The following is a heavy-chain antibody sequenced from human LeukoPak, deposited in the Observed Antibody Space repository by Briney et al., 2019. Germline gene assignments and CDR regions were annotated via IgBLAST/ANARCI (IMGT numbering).Heavy chain of an antibody. D-gene: IGHD2-2*01. CDR1: GFTFSSYA. CDR2: ISGSGGST. V-gene: IGHV3-23*01. J-gene: IGHJ4*02. CDR3: AKALIVVVPAAPVDY. Sequence: GSLRLSCAASGFTFSSYAMSWVRQAPGKGLEWVSAISGSGGSTYYADSVKGRFTISRDNSKNTLYPQMNSLRAEDTAVYYCAKALIVVVPAAPVDYWGQGTLVTVSS.